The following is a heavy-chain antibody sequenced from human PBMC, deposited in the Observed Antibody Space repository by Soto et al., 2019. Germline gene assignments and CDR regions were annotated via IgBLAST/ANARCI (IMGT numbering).Heavy chain of an antibody. CDR3: ARASRDGFNAFDI. CDR2: IYYSGST. Sequence: QVHLQESGPGLVKPSQTLSLTCTVSGGSISSGGYYWSWIRQHPGKGLEWIGYIYYSGSTYYNPSLKSRVTISVDTSKNQFSLKLSSVTAADTAVYYCARASRDGFNAFDIWGQGTMVTVSS. CDR1: GGSISSGGYY. D-gene: IGHD2-2*01. V-gene: IGHV4-31*03. J-gene: IGHJ3*02.